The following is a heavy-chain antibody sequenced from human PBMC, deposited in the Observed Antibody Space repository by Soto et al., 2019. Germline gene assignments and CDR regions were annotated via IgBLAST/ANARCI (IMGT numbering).Heavy chain of an antibody. CDR1: GFDLSTHA. Sequence: PGGSLRRSCAASGFDLSTHALSWVRQAPGKGLEWLSSITNTAFTTHYADSVKGRFTISRENSRNTLHLQINNLRVDDTALYYCAKGFDYGDTKHIHHWGQGTLVTVSS. D-gene: IGHD4-17*01. J-gene: IGHJ5*02. V-gene: IGHV3-23*01. CDR3: AKGFDYGDTKHIHH. CDR2: ITNTAFTT.